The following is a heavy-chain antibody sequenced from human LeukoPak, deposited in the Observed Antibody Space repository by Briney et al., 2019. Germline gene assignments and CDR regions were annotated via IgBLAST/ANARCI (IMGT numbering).Heavy chain of an antibody. CDR1: GYTLTELS. V-gene: IGHV1-24*01. D-gene: IGHD2-15*01. CDR2: FDPEDGET. Sequence: ASVKVSCKFSGYTLTELSMHWVRQAPGKGLEWMGGFDPEDGETIYAQKFQGRVTMTEDTSTDTAYMELSSLRSEDTAVYYCATLGYCSGGSCFGSGAFDIWGQGTMVTVSS. CDR3: ATLGYCSGGSCFGSGAFDI. J-gene: IGHJ3*02.